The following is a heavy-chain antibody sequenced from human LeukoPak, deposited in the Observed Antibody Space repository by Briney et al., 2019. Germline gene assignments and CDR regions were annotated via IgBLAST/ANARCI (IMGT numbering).Heavy chain of an antibody. CDR1: GFTFSSYA. D-gene: IGHD3-10*01. Sequence: GGSLRLSCAASGFTFSSYAMTWVRQAPGKGLEWVSTISGSGDNTFYADSVKGRFTISRDNSMHTLYLQMNSLRAEDTAVYYCARAGFTFSDYFGSFFDYWGQGTLVTVSS. CDR2: ISGSGDNT. V-gene: IGHV3-23*01. CDR3: ARAGFTFSDYFGSFFDY. J-gene: IGHJ4*02.